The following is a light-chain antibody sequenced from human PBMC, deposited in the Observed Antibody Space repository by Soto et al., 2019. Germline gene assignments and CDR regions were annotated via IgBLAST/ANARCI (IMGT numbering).Light chain of an antibody. CDR2: GAS. V-gene: IGKV3-20*01. CDR1: QSVSSGY. J-gene: IGKJ2*01. CDR3: HQYGTSPYT. Sequence: ETVLTQSPGTLSLSPGERATLSCRASQSVSSGYLAWYQHKPGQAPRLLIYGASSRATGIPDRFSGSGSGTHFTLTISRMEPEDFAVYYCHQYGTSPYTFGQGTKLDIK.